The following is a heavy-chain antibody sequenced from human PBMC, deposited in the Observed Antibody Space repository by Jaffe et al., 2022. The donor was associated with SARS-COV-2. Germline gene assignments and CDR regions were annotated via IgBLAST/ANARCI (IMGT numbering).Heavy chain of an antibody. D-gene: IGHD6-6*01. CDR2: ISSNGGST. J-gene: IGHJ4*02. CDR1: GFTFSRYA. CDR3: VTKSLSRYSSSSYFDY. V-gene: IGHV3-64D*09. Sequence: EVQLVESGGGLVQPGGSLRLSCSASGFTFSRYAMHWVRQAPGKGLEYVSAISSNGGSTYYADSVKGRFTISRDNSKNTLYLQMSSLRAEDTAVYYCVTKSLSRYSSSSYFDYWGQGTLVTVSS.